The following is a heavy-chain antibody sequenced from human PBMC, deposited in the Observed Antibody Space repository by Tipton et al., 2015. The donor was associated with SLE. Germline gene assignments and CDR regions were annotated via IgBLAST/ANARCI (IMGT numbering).Heavy chain of an antibody. J-gene: IGHJ5*02. D-gene: IGHD5-12*01. CDR1: GGSVSSGSYY. V-gene: IGHV4-39*07. Sequence: TLSLTCTVSGGSVSSGSYYWAWIRQPPGKGPEWIGGITLGGATDYNPSLKSRVTISADTSKNQFSLKVSSVTAADSAVYYCANDYGGSRGYDNCFDPWGQGTLVTVSS. CDR3: ANDYGGSRGYDNCFDP. CDR2: ITLGGAT.